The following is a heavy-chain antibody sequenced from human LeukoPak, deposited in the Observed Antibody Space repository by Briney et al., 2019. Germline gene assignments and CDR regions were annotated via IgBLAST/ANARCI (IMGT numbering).Heavy chain of an antibody. CDR1: GFTFSSYA. D-gene: IGHD3-22*01. CDR3: AKFYDSSGYYFYGMDV. Sequence: GGSLRLSCAASGFTFSSYAVTWVRQAPGKGLEWVSIISGSGRTTFYADSVKGRFTISSDNSKNTLYLQMNSLRAEDTAVYYCAKFYDSSGYYFYGMDVWGQGTTVTVSS. J-gene: IGHJ6*02. CDR2: ISGSGRTT. V-gene: IGHV3-23*01.